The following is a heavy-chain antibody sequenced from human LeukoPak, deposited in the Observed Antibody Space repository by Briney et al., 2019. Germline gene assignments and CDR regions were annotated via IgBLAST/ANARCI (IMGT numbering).Heavy chain of an antibody. CDR3: AKVGAISSWYGHVDY. CDR1: GFTFSSYG. Sequence: PGGSLRLSCAASGFTFSSYGMHWVRQAPGKGLEWVAFIRYDGSNKYYADSVKGRFTISRDNSKNTLYLQMNSLIAEDTAVYYCAKVGAISSWYGHVDYWGQGTLVTVSS. D-gene: IGHD6-13*01. V-gene: IGHV3-30*02. CDR2: IRYDGSNK. J-gene: IGHJ4*02.